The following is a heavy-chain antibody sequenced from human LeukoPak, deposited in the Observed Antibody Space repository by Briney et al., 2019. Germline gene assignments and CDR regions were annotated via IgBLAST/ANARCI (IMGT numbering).Heavy chain of an antibody. J-gene: IGHJ4*02. D-gene: IGHD6-13*01. CDR3: AKKLVAGYSSSWLDY. CDR1: GFTFSSYG. V-gene: IGHV3-30*02. CDR2: IRYDGSNN. Sequence: GGSLRLSCAASGFTFSSYGMHWVRQAPGKGLEWVAFIRYDGSNNYYADSVKGRFTISRDNSKNTLYLQMNSLRAEDTAVYYCAKKLVAGYSSSWLDYWGQGTLVTVSS.